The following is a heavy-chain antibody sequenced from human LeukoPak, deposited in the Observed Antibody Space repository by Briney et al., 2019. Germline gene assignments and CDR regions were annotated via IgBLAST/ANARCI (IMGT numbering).Heavy chain of an antibody. Sequence: KPSETLSLTCTVSGGSISSYYWSWIRQPPGKGLEWIGYIYYSGSTNYNASLKSRVTISVDTSKNQFSLKLRSVTAADTAVYYCARLPRYDFWSWGQGTLVTVSS. CDR3: ARLPRYDFWS. CDR1: GGSISSYY. D-gene: IGHD3-3*01. V-gene: IGHV4-59*08. J-gene: IGHJ4*02. CDR2: IYYSGST.